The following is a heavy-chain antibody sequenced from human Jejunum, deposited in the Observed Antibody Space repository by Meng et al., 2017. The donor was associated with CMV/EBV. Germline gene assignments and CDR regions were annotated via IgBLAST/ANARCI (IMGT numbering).Heavy chain of an antibody. CDR3: ARGACPSSSCNEFGSSASDI. J-gene: IGHJ3*02. CDR2: IFYDGST. D-gene: IGHD6-13*01. CDR1: YY. V-gene: IGHV4-39*07. Sequence: YYWGWIRQPPGKGLEWIGIIFYDGSTDYNTSLKSRLTMSVDTSQSQFSLNLSSMTAADTAVYYCARGACPSSSCNEFGSSASDIWGPGTMVTVSS.